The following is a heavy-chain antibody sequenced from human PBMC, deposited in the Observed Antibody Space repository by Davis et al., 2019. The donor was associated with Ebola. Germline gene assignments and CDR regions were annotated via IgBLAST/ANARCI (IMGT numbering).Heavy chain of an antibody. CDR3: TRGRGAVGGDY. V-gene: IGHV3-72*01. CDR2: SKNKANSYTT. D-gene: IGHD6-19*01. Sequence: PGGSLRLSCAASGFTFSDHYMDWVRQAPGKGLEWLGRSKNKANSYTTEFAASVKGRFSISRDDLKNALYLQMNRLKTEDTAGYYCTRGRGAVGGDYWGQGTLVTVSS. CDR1: GFTFSDHY. J-gene: IGHJ4*02.